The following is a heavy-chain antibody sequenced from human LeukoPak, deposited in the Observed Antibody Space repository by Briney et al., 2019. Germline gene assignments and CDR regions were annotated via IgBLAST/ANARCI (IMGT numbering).Heavy chain of an antibody. CDR2: IYYKGIT. J-gene: IGHJ5*02. D-gene: IGHD2-21*02. Sequence: WXWXXXXPGKGLEWIGYIYYKGITNYNPSLKSRGTISLDTSKSQFSLKLSSLTAADTAVYYCSRLVAVTGTVDWFDPWGQGTVVTVSS. V-gene: IGHV4-59*08. CDR3: SRLVAVTGTVDWFDP.